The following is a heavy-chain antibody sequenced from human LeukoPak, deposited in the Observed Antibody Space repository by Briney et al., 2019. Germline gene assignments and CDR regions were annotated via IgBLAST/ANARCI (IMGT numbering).Heavy chain of an antibody. J-gene: IGHJ6*03. CDR2: IIPIFGTA. Sequence: SLKVSCKASGGTFSSYAISWVRQAPGQGLEWMGWIIPIFGTANYTQKFQGGVTITTHQSTSTAYMELRSLRSEDTAVYYCARVTAAAGTHYYYMDVWGKGTTVTVSS. CDR1: GGTFSSYA. CDR3: ARVTAAAGTHYYYMDV. V-gene: IGHV1-69*05. D-gene: IGHD6-13*01.